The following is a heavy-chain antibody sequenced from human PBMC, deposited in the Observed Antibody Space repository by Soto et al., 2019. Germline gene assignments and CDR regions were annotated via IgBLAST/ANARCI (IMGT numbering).Heavy chain of an antibody. D-gene: IGHD3-16*02. CDR2: VAAGGGHT. Sequence: GGSLRLSCVASGFSFDKYAMAWVRHAPGKGLEWVSHVAAGGGHTYYAESVKGRFTISRDNSKNTLFLQINTLRADDTAIYFCARRTSFLGAFDYWGQGVLVTVSS. CDR3: ARRTSFLGAFDY. CDR1: GFSFDKYA. V-gene: IGHV3-23*01. J-gene: IGHJ4*02.